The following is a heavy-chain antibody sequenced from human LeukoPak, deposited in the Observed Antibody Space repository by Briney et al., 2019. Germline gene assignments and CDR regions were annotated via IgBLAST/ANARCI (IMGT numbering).Heavy chain of an antibody. CDR3: ARTVGGYDSSGCYFDYHDD. D-gene: IGHD3-22*01. V-gene: IGHV5-51*01. CDR2: IYPGDSDT. CDR1: ADIFISSC. Sequence: GESLKSSCNGAADIFISSCIGRVRQMPGRGLEWMGIIYPGDSDTRYSPSFQGQVTISADKSISTAYLQWSSLKASDTAMYYCARTVGGYDSSGCYFDYHDDWGQGTLVTVSS. J-gene: IGHJ4*02.